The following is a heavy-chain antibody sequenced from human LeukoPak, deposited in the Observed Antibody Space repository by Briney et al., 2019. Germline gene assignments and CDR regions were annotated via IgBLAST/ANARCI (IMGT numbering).Heavy chain of an antibody. CDR2: ISYDGSNK. Sequence: GGSLRLSCAASGFTFSSYAMHWVRQAPGKGLESVAVISYDGSNKYYADSVKGRFTISRDNSKNTLYLQMNSLRAEDTAVYYCARDHTTGAADYWGQGTLVTVSS. CDR3: ARDHTTGAADY. CDR1: GFTFSSYA. D-gene: IGHD4-17*01. J-gene: IGHJ4*02. V-gene: IGHV3-30*01.